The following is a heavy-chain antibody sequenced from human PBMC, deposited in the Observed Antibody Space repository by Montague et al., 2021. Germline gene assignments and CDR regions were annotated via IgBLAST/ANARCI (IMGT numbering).Heavy chain of an antibody. CDR3: AKASKKLRNYYYTMDI. V-gene: IGHV3-23*01. Sequence: SLRLSCAASGFSFTSYAVNWVRQAPGEGLEWVSSITDIGPGTHYADSVKGRFTISRDNSRNTLYLQMNSLRVDDTAVYYCAKASKKLRNYYYTMDIWGQGTTVTVSS. CDR1: GFSFTSYA. J-gene: IGHJ6*02. CDR2: ITDIGPGT.